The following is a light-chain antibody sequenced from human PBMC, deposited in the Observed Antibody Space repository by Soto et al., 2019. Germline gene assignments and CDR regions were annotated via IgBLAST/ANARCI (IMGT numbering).Light chain of an antibody. Sequence: QSVLTQPRSVSGSPGQSVTISCTGTSSDVGGYNHVSWYQQNPGEAPKVMIFDVSKRPSGVPDRFSGSKSDNTASLTISGLQAEDEADYYCCSYAGSSAYVFGAGTKLTVL. V-gene: IGLV2-11*01. CDR2: DVS. CDR3: CSYAGSSAYV. CDR1: SSDVGGYNH. J-gene: IGLJ1*01.